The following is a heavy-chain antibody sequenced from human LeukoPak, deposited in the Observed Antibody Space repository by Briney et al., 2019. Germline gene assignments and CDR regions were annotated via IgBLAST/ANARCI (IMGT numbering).Heavy chain of an antibody. J-gene: IGHJ4*02. CDR1: GFTFNDAW. CDR2: IKSKTDGGTT. V-gene: IGHV3-15*01. CDR3: TTGAGYSSKWYNY. Sequence: GGSLRLSCAASGFTFNDAWMSWVRQAPGKGLEWVGRIKSKTDGGTTDYAAPVKGRFTISRDDSKNTLYLQMSSLKIEDTGVYYCTTGAGYSSKWYNYWGQGTLVTVSS. D-gene: IGHD2-2*01.